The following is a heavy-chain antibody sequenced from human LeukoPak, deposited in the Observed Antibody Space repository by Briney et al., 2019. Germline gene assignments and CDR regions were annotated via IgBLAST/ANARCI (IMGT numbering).Heavy chain of an antibody. Sequence: SETLSLTCAVYGGSFSGYYWSWIRQPPGKGLEWIGYIYYSGSTNYNPSLKSRVTISVDTSKNQFSLKLSSVTAADTAVYYCASSRGQWLTYYFDYWGQGTLVTVSS. CDR3: ASSRGQWLTYYFDY. V-gene: IGHV4-59*01. CDR2: IYYSGST. J-gene: IGHJ4*02. CDR1: GGSFSGYY. D-gene: IGHD6-19*01.